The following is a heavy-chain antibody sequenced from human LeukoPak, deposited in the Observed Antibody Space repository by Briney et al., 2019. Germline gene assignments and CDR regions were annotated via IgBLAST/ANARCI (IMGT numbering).Heavy chain of an antibody. D-gene: IGHD6-6*01. Sequence: KTSESPCLTPAVPRGSLSSTSYYWGWASQPPGKGLGWLGCIYYSGSTYYNPSVKSRVTISVDTSKYQYSLKLSSVTAADSAVYYGASKGNREYSSSLYYFDYWDQGTLVTVSS. CDR2: IYYSGST. CDR3: ASKGNREYSSSLYYFDY. J-gene: IGHJ4*02. CDR1: RGSLSSTSYY. V-gene: IGHV4-39*01.